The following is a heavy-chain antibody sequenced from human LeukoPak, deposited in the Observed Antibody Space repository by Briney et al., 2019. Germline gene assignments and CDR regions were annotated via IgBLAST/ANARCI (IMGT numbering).Heavy chain of an antibody. Sequence: KPSETLPLTCTVSGGSISSSSYYWGWIRQPPGKGLEWIGSIYYSGSTYYNPSLKSPVTISVDTSKNQFSLKLSSVTAADTAVYYCARHYSGYPWDWGQGTLVTVSS. J-gene: IGHJ4*02. V-gene: IGHV4-39*01. CDR1: GGSISSSSYY. CDR3: ARHYSGYPWD. D-gene: IGHD5-12*01. CDR2: IYYSGST.